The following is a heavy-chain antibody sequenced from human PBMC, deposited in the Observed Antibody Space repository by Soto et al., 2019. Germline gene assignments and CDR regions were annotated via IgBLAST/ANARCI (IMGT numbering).Heavy chain of an antibody. D-gene: IGHD6-19*01. J-gene: IGHJ5*02. V-gene: IGHV4-34*01. CDR2: INHSGST. Sequence: CGVEGGAVSGYHWSWIRQPPGKGLEWIGEINHSGSTNYNPSLKSRVTISVDTSKNQFSLKLSSVTAADTAVYYCARGRWAHSSGWPFDPWGQGTLVTVSS. CDR1: GGAVSGYH. CDR3: ARGRWAHSSGWPFDP.